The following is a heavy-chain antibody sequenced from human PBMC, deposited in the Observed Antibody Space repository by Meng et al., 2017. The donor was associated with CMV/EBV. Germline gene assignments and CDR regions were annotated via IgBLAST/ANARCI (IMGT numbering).Heavy chain of an antibody. J-gene: IGHJ6*02. CDR1: GGTFSSYA. V-gene: IGHV1-69*05. CDR2: IIPIFGTA. Sequence: SVKVSCKASGGTFSSYAISWVRQAPGQGLEWMGGIIPIFGTANYAQKFQGRVTITTDESTSTAYMELNSLRSEDTAVYHCARYRFCSSITCHARGHYYNYGMDVWGQGTTVTVSS. CDR3: ARYRFCSSITCHARGHYYNYGMDV. D-gene: IGHD2-2*01.